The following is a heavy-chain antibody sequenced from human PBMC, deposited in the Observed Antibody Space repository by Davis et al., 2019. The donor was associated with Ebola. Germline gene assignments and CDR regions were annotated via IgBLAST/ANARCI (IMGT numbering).Heavy chain of an antibody. CDR2: LGLSADT. CDR3: AKDTSNVWFDV. J-gene: IGHJ3*01. Sequence: PGGSLRLSCAASKFTFSRYATSWVRRAPGKGLEWVSTLGLSADTYYADSVKGRFTISRDNSKNTLHLQMNSLRVEDTAIYYCAKDTSNVWFDVWGQGTMVTVSS. V-gene: IGHV3-23*01. CDR1: KFTFSRYA. D-gene: IGHD6-19*01.